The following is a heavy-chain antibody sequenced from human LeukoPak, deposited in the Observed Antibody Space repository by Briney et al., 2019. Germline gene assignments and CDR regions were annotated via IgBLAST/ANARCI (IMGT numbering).Heavy chain of an antibody. V-gene: IGHV4-30-4*01. CDR1: GGSISSGDYY. Sequence: SETLSLTCTVSGGSISSGDYYWSWIRQPPGKGLEWIGYIYYSGSTYYNPSLKSRVTISVDTSKNQFSLKLSSVTAADTAVYYCARVPTPYPDYYMDVWGKGTTVTVSS. CDR2: IYYSGST. J-gene: IGHJ6*03. CDR3: ARVPTPYPDYYMDV.